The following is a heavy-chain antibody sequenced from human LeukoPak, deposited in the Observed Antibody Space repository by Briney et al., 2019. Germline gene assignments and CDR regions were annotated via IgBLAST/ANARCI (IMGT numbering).Heavy chain of an antibody. CDR1: GGSISSYY. CDR2: IYNSGNT. V-gene: IGHV4-59*01. CDR3: ARAGYGDYLGDY. D-gene: IGHD4-17*01. Sequence: SETLSRTCTVSGGSISSYYWSWIRQPPGKGLEWIGYIYNSGNTNYNPSLKSRVTISVDASKNQFSLKLSSVTAADTAVYYCARAGYGDYLGDYWGQGTLVTVSS. J-gene: IGHJ4*02.